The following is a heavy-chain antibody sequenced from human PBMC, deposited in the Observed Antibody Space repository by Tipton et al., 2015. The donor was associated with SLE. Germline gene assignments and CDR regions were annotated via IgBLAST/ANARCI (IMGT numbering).Heavy chain of an antibody. D-gene: IGHD1-20*01. V-gene: IGHV3-21*03. Sequence: SLRLSCAASGFTFSSHSMNWVRQAPGKGLEWVSAISSSSSNIYYADSVKGRFTISRANAENSLYLQMSSLRADDTAVYYCVRDLPVTGSSAFDIWGQGTMVTVSS. CDR3: VRDLPVTGSSAFDI. J-gene: IGHJ3*02. CDR1: GFTFSSHS. CDR2: ISSSSSNI.